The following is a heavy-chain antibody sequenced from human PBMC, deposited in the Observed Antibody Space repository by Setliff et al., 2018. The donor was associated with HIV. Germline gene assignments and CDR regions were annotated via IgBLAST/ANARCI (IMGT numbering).Heavy chain of an antibody. CDR1: GDSITGRW. D-gene: IGHD3-10*01. Sequence: SETLSLTCTVSGDSITGRWLSWIRQPPGKGLEWTGNIYHNGFANYNPSLKSRLTISVDTSRNLFSLHLSSVTAADTAVYYCARLFSGSPGDYWGQGTLVTVSS. CDR2: IYHNGFA. V-gene: IGHV4-59*08. J-gene: IGHJ4*02. CDR3: ARLFSGSPGDY.